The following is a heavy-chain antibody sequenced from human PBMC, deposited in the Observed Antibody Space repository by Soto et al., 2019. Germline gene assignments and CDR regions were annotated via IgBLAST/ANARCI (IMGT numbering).Heavy chain of an antibody. CDR1: GGSISSSSYY. D-gene: IGHD1-1*01. CDR2: IYYSGST. J-gene: IGHJ6*03. CDR3: ARLGNEPVPAPYYYMDV. V-gene: IGHV4-39*02. Sequence: QLQLQESGPGLVKPSETLSLTCTVSGGSISSSSYYWGWIRQPPGKGLEWIGSIYYSGSTYYNPSLKSRVTISVDTSKNHFSLKLSSVTAADTALYYCARLGNEPVPAPYYYMDVWGKGTTVTVSS.